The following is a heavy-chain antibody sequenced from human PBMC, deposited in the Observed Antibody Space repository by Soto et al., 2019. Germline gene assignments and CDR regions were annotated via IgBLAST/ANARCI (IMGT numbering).Heavy chain of an antibody. J-gene: IGHJ6*02. Sequence: VGSLRLSCAASGFTFSTFVVTWVRQVPGEGLEWVSSITGSGKSAYYADSVKGRVTISRDNSKNTLYLQISSLGVDDTAVYHCAVHLGQNYYTMDVWGQGTTVTVYS. CDR3: AVHLGQNYYTMDV. CDR1: GFTFSTFV. V-gene: IGHV3-23*01. CDR2: ITGSGKSA.